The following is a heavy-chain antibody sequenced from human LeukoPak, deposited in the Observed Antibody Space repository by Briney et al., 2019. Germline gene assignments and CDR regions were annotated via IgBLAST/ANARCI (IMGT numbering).Heavy chain of an antibody. CDR1: GFTFSTYS. CDR3: ARDGAVTNGRYFDY. V-gene: IGHV3-21*01. Sequence: GGSLRLSCVDSGFTFSTYSMKWVRQAPGKGLEWVSSISSSSSYIYYGDSVKGRFTISRDNAKNSLYLQMNSLRAEDTAVYYCARDGAVTNGRYFDYWGQGTLVTVSS. CDR2: ISSSSSYI. D-gene: IGHD4-17*01. J-gene: IGHJ4*02.